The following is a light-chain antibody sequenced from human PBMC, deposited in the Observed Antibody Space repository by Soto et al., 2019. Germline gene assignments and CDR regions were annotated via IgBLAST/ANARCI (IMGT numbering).Light chain of an antibody. CDR2: DAS. CDR1: QGVLSY. CDR3: QQRSNWPPWT. V-gene: IGKV3-11*01. Sequence: EIVLTQSPATLSLSPGERATLSCRASQGVLSYLSWYQQKPGQAPRLLIYDASNRATGIPARFSGSGFGTDFTLTISSLEPEDFAVYYCQQRSNWPPWTFGQGTKVDIK. J-gene: IGKJ1*01.